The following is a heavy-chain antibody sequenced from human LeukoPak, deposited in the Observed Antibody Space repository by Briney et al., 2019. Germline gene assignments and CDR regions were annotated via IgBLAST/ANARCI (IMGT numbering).Heavy chain of an antibody. CDR3: VSRNYGSSPFDY. V-gene: IGHV3-74*01. CDR2: ISSDGSNT. CDR1: GFTFSRYW. J-gene: IGHJ4*02. Sequence: PGGSLRLSCAASGFTFSRYWMHWVRQAPGKGLAWVSRISSDGSNTNYADSVKGRFTISRDNAKNTLYLHMDSLTAEDTAVYYCVSRNYGSSPFDYWGQGTLVTVSS. D-gene: IGHD4-17*01.